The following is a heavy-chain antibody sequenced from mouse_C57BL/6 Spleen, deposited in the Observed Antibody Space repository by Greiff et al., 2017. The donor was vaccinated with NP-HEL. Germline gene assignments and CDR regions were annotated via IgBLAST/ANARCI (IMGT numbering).Heavy chain of an antibody. CDR1: GYTFTSYW. CDR2: INPSNGGT. CDR3: ARPSNYDYWYFDV. Sequence: VKLQQPGTELVKPGASVKLSCKASGYTFTSYWMHWVKQRPGQGLEWIGNINPSNGGTNYNEKFKSKATLTVDKSSSTAYMQLSSLTSEDSAVYYCARPSNYDYWYFDVWGTGTTVTVSS. J-gene: IGHJ1*03. D-gene: IGHD2-5*01. V-gene: IGHV1-53*01.